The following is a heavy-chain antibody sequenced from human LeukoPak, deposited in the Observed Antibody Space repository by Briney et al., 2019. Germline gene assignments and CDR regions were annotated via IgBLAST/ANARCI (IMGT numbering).Heavy chain of an antibody. Sequence: GASVKVSCKASGYTFTGYYMHWVRQAPGQGLEWMGRINPNSGGTNYAQKFQGRVTMTRDTSISTAYMELSRLRSDDTAVYYYARDRRISSGWYPFGYWGQGTLVTVSS. CDR1: GYTFTGYY. D-gene: IGHD6-19*01. V-gene: IGHV1-2*06. J-gene: IGHJ4*02. CDR3: ARDRRISSGWYPFGY. CDR2: INPNSGGT.